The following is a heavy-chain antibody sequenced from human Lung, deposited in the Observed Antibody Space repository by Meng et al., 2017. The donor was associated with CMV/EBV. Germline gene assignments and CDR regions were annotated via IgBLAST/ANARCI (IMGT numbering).Heavy chain of an antibody. CDR2: INEDGSET. D-gene: IGHD5-24*01. CDR3: ARDPRGDGGVTVDY. Sequence: GESLKISCVGSGFNFNNYWMNWVRQAPGKGLEWVANINEDGSETYYLDSVKGRFTISRDNAKNSLFLQMNSLRADDTAVYYCARDPRGDGGVTVDYWGQGXFVTVSS. CDR1: GFNFNNYW. J-gene: IGHJ4*03. V-gene: IGHV3-7*01.